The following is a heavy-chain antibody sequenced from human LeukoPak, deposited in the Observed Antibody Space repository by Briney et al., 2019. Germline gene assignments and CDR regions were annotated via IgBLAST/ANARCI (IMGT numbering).Heavy chain of an antibody. CDR2: ISGDGGDT. V-gene: IGHV3-23*01. CDR1: GVTFSSYA. CDR3: GKSGSTDWYYPEY. Sequence: GGSLRLSCAASGVTFSSYAMNWVRQAPGKGLEWISNISGDGGDTHYADSVRGGFTISRANSKNTLFMQRNTPRAEETDVYYCGKSGSTDWYYPEYWGQVTLVTSS. J-gene: IGHJ4*02. D-gene: IGHD2-21*02.